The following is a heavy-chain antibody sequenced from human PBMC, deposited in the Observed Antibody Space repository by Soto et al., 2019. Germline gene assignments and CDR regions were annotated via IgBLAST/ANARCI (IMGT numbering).Heavy chain of an antibody. D-gene: IGHD3-22*01. V-gene: IGHV5-51*01. Sequence: GESLKISCEGFGYTFTIHWIAWVRQTPGKGLEWMGIIYPSDSDTRYSPSFEGQVTISADKSISTAYLQWSSLKASDSAKYYCARLTTYYYDTSGYGMDVWGQGTTVTV. J-gene: IGHJ6*02. CDR1: GYTFTIHW. CDR3: ARLTTYYYDTSGYGMDV. CDR2: IYPSDSDT.